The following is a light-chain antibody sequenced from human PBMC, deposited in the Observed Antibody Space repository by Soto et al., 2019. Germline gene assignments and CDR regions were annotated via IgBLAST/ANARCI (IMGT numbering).Light chain of an antibody. CDR2: HAS. CDR3: QQDRTYS. J-gene: IGKJ1*01. Sequence: IQLTQSPTTLPASVGDRVTLTCRASESISNWLAWYQQRPGTAPKLLIYHASILETAVPSRFSGNGSGTEFTLTISSLQPGDFATYSCQQDRTYSVGQGSMVEIK. CDR1: ESISNW. V-gene: IGKV1-5*01.